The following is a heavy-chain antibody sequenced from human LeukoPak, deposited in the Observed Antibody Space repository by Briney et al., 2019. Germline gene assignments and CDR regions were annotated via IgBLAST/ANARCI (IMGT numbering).Heavy chain of an antibody. Sequence: SETLSLTCTVSGVSISSYYWSWIRQPPGKGLEWIGYIYYSGSTNYNPSLKSRVTISVDTSKNQFSLKLSSVTAADTAVYYCASGLNWFDPWGQGTLVTVSS. V-gene: IGHV4-59*01. CDR2: IYYSGST. CDR1: GVSISSYY. J-gene: IGHJ5*02. D-gene: IGHD5/OR15-5a*01. CDR3: ASGLNWFDP.